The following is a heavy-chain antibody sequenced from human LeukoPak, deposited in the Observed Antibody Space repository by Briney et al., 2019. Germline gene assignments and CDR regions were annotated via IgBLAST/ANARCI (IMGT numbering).Heavy chain of an antibody. D-gene: IGHD2-15*01. Sequence: PSETLPLTCDVSDYSIRSGYYWGCIRQPPGKGLEWIASLYHSESAYYSPSLKSRVTISLDTSNNELSLRLSSVTAADTAINSCARQTVVEVVAATPGAFDIWGQGTWATVSS. V-gene: IGHV4-38-2*01. J-gene: IGHJ3*02. CDR1: DYSIRSGYY. CDR2: LYHSESA. CDR3: ARQTVVEVVAATPGAFDI.